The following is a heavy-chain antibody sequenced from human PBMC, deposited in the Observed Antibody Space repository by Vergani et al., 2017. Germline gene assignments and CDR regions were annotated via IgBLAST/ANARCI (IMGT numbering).Heavy chain of an antibody. CDR1: GASINSRYY. D-gene: IGHD3-22*01. V-gene: IGHV4-4*07. CDR3: ARAEFRTNYYGQSYYFDF. CDR2: VYFTGST. J-gene: IGHJ4*02. Sequence: QVQLQESGPGLVKPSQTLSLTCSVSGASINSRYYWSWVRQPAGKGLQWVERVYFTGSTNYNPSLRSRVSLSIDTSKNQFSLKLHSVSAEDTAMYFCARAEFRTNYYGQSYYFDFWGQGIPVTVSS.